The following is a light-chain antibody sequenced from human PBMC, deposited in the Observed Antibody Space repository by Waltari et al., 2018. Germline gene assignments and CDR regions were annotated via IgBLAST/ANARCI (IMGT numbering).Light chain of an antibody. CDR1: TLGAKS. CDR2: QDT. Sequence: SSALTQPPSVSVSPGQTATVTCFGGTLGAKSVSWYQQKPGQSPVLIIYQDTRRPSRIPGQFSGSKSGNTATLTISGAQSMDEADYYCQAWDISTIVFGSGTKVTVL. J-gene: IGLJ1*01. CDR3: QAWDISTIV. V-gene: IGLV3-1*01.